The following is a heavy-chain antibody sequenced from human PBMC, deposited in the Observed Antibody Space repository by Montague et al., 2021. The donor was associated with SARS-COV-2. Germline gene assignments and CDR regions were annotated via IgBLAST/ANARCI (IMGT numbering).Heavy chain of an antibody. D-gene: IGHD3-10*01. CDR3: AKDGEALAWGTFDI. CDR1: GGSISSYY. Sequence: SETLSLTCTVSGGSISSYYWSWIRQPAGKGLEWIGRIYTSGSTNYNPSLKSRVTISVDTSKKQFSLKVNSVTAADTAVYYCAKDGEALAWGTFDIWGQGTMVTVSS. V-gene: IGHV4-4*07. CDR2: IYTSGST. J-gene: IGHJ3*02.